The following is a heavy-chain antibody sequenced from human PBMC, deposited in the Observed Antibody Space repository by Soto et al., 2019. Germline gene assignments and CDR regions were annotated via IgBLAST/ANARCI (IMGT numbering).Heavy chain of an antibody. Sequence: AETLSLTCTVSGGSISSYYWSWIRQPPGKGLEWIGYIYYSGSTNYNPSLKSRVTISVDTSKNQFSLKLSSVTAADTAVYYCARQIYDILTGYFEPFDYWGQGTLGTVSS. CDR3: ARQIYDILTGYFEPFDY. V-gene: IGHV4-59*08. D-gene: IGHD3-9*01. CDR1: GGSISSYY. CDR2: IYYSGST. J-gene: IGHJ4*02.